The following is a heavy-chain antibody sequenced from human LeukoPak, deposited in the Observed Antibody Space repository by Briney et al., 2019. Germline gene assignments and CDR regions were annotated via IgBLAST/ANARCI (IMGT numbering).Heavy chain of an antibody. CDR2: IIPMIGTT. CDR3: ARDAEGGSYFDY. CDR1: GGSFGGYA. V-gene: IGHV1-69*13. Sequence: RASVKVSCKASGGSFGGYAINWLRQAPGQGLEWMGGIIPMIGTTNFAPKFQVRVAFTADASTSTAYMDLSSLTSEDTAMYYCARDAEGGSYFDYWGQGTLVTVSS. D-gene: IGHD2-15*01. J-gene: IGHJ4*02.